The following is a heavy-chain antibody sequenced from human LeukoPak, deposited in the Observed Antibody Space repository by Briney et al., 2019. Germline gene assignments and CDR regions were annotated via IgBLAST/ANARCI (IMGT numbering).Heavy chain of an antibody. V-gene: IGHV3-23*01. D-gene: IGHD1-26*01. J-gene: IGHJ4*02. CDR3: AKVGPISLSYYFDY. CDR1: GFTFISYA. CDR2: ISGSGGTR. Sequence: PGGSLRLSCAASGFTFISYAMGWVRQAPGKGLEWVSAISGSGGTRSYADSVKGRFTISRDNSKNTLYLQMKSLRVEDTAVYYCAKVGPISLSYYFDYWGQGTLVTVSS.